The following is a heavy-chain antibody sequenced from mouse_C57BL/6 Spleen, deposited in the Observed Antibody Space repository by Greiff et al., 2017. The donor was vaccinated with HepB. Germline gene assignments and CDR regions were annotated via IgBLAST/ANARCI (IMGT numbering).Heavy chain of an antibody. V-gene: IGHV1-69*01. CDR3: ARYSYSNYFDD. CDR2: IDPSDSYT. CDR1: GYTFTSYW. Sequence: VQLQQPGAELVMPGASVKLSCKASGYTFTSYWMHWVKQRPGQGLEWIGEIDPSDSYTNYNQKFKGKSTLTVDKSSSTAYMQLSSLTSEDSAVYYCARYSYSNYFDDWGQGTTLTVSS. J-gene: IGHJ2*01. D-gene: IGHD2-5*01.